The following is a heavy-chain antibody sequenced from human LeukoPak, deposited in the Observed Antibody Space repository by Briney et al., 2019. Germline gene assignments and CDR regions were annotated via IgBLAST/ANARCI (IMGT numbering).Heavy chain of an antibody. V-gene: IGHV3-30*18. Sequence: GGSLRLSCAASGFTFSSYGMHWVRQAPGKGLEWVAVISYDGSNKYYADSVKGRFTISRGNSKNTLYLQMNSLRAEDTAVYYCAKDGSGWEYYYYGMDVWGQGTTVTVSS. CDR3: AKDGSGWEYYYYGMDV. CDR2: ISYDGSNK. CDR1: GFTFSSYG. J-gene: IGHJ6*02. D-gene: IGHD6-19*01.